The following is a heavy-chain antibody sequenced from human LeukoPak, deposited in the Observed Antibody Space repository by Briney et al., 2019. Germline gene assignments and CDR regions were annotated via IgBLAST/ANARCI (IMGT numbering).Heavy chain of an antibody. J-gene: IGHJ4*02. D-gene: IGHD4-11*01. V-gene: IGHV1-2*02. CDR3: AREEASRYSGFDY. CDR2: INPNSGGT. Sequence: ASVKVSCKASGYTFTGYYFHWVRQAPGQGLEWMGWINPNSGGTIYAQKFQGRVTMTRDTSISTAYMELRSLRSDDTAVYYCAREEASRYSGFDYWGQGTLVTVSS. CDR1: GYTFTGYY.